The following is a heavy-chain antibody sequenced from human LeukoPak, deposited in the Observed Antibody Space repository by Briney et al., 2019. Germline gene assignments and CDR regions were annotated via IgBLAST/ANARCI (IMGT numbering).Heavy chain of an antibody. V-gene: IGHV3-21*01. J-gene: IGHJ4*02. CDR2: INSSSYI. D-gene: IGHD6-19*01. CDR3: ARARSSGWYRDY. CDR1: GFTFRSYS. Sequence: GGSLRLSCAASGFTFRSYSMNWVRQAPGKGLEWVSSINSSSYIYYADSVKGRFTISRDNAENSLYLQMNSLRAEDTAVYYCARARSSGWYRDYWGQGTLVTVSS.